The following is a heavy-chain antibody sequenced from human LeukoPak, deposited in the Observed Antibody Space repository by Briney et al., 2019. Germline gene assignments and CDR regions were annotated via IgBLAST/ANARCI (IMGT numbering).Heavy chain of an antibody. Sequence: PSETLSLTCTVSGGSISSSSYYWAWIRQPPGKGLEWVGSGYFSGSTYYNPSLKSRGTISVDASKNQFSLKLSSVTAADTAVYFCARHDQEGATNWFDPWGQGTLVTVSS. CDR3: ARHDQEGATNWFDP. CDR2: GYFSGST. J-gene: IGHJ5*02. CDR1: GGSISSSSYY. V-gene: IGHV4-39*01.